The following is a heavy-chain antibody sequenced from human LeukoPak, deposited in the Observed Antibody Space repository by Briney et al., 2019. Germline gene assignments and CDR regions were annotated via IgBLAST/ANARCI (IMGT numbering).Heavy chain of an antibody. CDR2: ISGSGGST. Sequence: GGSLRLSCAASGYTFSSYAMSWVRQAPGKGLEWVSAISGSGGSTYYADSVKGRFTISRDNSKNTLYLQMNSLRAEDTAVYYCTKIGSGSYYPDYWGQGTLVTVSS. V-gene: IGHV3-23*01. CDR1: GYTFSSYA. CDR3: TKIGSGSYYPDY. D-gene: IGHD1-26*01. J-gene: IGHJ4*02.